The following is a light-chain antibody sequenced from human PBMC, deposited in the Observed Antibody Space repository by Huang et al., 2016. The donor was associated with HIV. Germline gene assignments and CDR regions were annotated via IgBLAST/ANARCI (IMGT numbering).Light chain of an antibody. J-gene: IGKJ1*01. V-gene: IGKV3-15*01. CDR2: GAS. CDR1: QSVKNN. Sequence: EIVMTQSPATLPVSPGERATLSCRARQSVKNNLAWYQKKPGQAPSLVVYGASTRATGIPPRFSGSGSGTNFTLTIHSVQSEDFAVYFCHQYNDWPRTFGQGTKVEVK. CDR3: HQYNDWPRT.